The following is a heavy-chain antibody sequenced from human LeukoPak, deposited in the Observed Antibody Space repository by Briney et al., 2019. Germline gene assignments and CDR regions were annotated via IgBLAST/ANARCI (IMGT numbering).Heavy chain of an antibody. V-gene: IGHV3-74*01. Sequence: GGSLRLSCAASGFTFSSYWMHWVRQVPGKGLVWVARINPGGSSITYADSVKGRFTISRDNAKNTLYLQMDSLRAEDTGVYYCARGHVSYYYYGMDVWGQGTTVTVSS. J-gene: IGHJ6*02. CDR1: GFTFSSYW. CDR3: ARGHVSYYYYGMDV. CDR2: INPGGSSI.